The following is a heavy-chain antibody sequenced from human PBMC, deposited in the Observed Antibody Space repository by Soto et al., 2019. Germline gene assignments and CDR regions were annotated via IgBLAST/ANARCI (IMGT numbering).Heavy chain of an antibody. J-gene: IGHJ1*01. Sequence: GGSLRLSCAASGFTFTHNHWVRQAPGKGLEWVAVITYDGRSEHYADSVKGRFTISRDNTKNIVYLQVNSLSADDSAVYYCARRALSGDADCWGQGTRVTVSS. CDR2: ITYDGRSE. V-gene: IGHV3-30*14. CDR1: GFTFTHN. D-gene: IGHD2-21*01. CDR3: ARRALSGDADC.